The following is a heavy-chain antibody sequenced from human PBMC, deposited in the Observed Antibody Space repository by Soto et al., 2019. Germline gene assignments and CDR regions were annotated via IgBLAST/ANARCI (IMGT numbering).Heavy chain of an antibody. Sequence: SETLSLTCAVSGYSISSGYYWGWIRQPPGKGLEWIGSIYHSGSTYYNPSLKSRVTISVDTSKNQFSLKLSSVTAADTAVYYCARGRGATAPRYYYYGMDVWGQGTTVTLSS. V-gene: IGHV4-38-2*01. CDR1: GYSISSGYY. D-gene: IGHD1-26*01. CDR2: IYHSGST. J-gene: IGHJ6*02. CDR3: ARGRGATAPRYYYYGMDV.